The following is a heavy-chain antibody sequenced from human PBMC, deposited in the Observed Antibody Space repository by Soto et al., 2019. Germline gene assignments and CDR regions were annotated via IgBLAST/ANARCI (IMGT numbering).Heavy chain of an antibody. Sequence: GESLKISCSASGFTFSSYAMHWVRQAPGKGLEYVSAISSNGGSTYYADSVKGRFTISRDNSKNTLYLQMSSLRAEDTAVYYCVKDRRSIAVAGEFDYWGQGTLVTVSS. CDR2: ISSNGGST. V-gene: IGHV3-64D*08. CDR1: GFTFSSYA. CDR3: VKDRRSIAVAGEFDY. D-gene: IGHD6-19*01. J-gene: IGHJ4*02.